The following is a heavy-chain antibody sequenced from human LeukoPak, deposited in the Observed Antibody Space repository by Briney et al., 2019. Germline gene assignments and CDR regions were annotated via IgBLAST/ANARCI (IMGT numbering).Heavy chain of an antibody. Sequence: GASVKVPCKASGYTFTSYGISWVRQAPGQGLEWMGWISAYNGNTNYAQKLQGRVTMTTDTSTSTAYKELRSLRSDDTAVYYCAREGGHYYDSSGYYLDYWGQGTLVTVSS. D-gene: IGHD3-22*01. CDR2: ISAYNGNT. CDR1: GYTFTSYG. J-gene: IGHJ4*02. CDR3: AREGGHYYDSSGYYLDY. V-gene: IGHV1-18*01.